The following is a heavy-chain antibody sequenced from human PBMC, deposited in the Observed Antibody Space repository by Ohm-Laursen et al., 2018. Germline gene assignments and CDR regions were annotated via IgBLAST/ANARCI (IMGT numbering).Heavy chain of an antibody. CDR3: ARHPDYRSDRWFDP. CDR1: GGSISSYY. V-gene: IGHV4-4*07. J-gene: IGHJ5*02. D-gene: IGHD6-25*01. Sequence: SQTLSLTCTVSGGSISSYYWSWIRQPPGQGLEWIGRIYTSGCTNYNPSSKSRFTMSVDTSKNQFFLKLSSLTAADTAVYYCARHPDYRSDRWFDPWGQGTLVTVSS. CDR2: IYTSGCT.